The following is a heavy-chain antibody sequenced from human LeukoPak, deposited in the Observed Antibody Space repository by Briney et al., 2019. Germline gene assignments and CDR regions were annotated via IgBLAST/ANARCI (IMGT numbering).Heavy chain of an antibody. V-gene: IGHV4-34*01. D-gene: IGHD3-10*01. CDR2: INHSGST. J-gene: IGHJ4*02. CDR1: GGSFSGYY. CDR3: AGGLGLLWFGDLGYFDY. Sequence: SETLSLTCAVYGGSFSGYYWSWIRQPPGKGLEWIGEINHSGSTNYNPSLKSRVTISVDTSKNQFSLKLSSVTAADTAVYYCAGGLGLLWFGDLGYFDYWGQGTLVTVSS.